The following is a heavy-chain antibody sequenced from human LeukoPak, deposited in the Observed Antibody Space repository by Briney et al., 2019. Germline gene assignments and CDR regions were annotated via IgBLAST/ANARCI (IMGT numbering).Heavy chain of an antibody. CDR2: ISSSSSYI. D-gene: IGHD3-22*01. CDR1: GFTFSSYS. CDR3: ASDLSSGYFYYWYFDL. Sequence: GGSLRLSCAASGFTFSSYSMNWVRQAPGKGLEWVSSISSSSSYIYYADSVKGRFTISRDNAKSSLYLQMNSLRAEDTAVYYCASDLSSGYFYYWYFDLWGRGTLVTVSS. V-gene: IGHV3-21*01. J-gene: IGHJ2*01.